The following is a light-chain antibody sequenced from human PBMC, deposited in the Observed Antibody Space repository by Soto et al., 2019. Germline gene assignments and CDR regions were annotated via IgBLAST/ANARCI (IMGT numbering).Light chain of an antibody. Sequence: EIVLTQSPATLSLSPGERATPSCRASQSVSSYLAWYQQKPGQAPRLLIYDASNRATGIPARFSGSGSGADFTLTISSLEPEDFAVYYCQQRSNWLMYTFGQGTKLEIK. CDR1: QSVSSY. V-gene: IGKV3-11*01. J-gene: IGKJ2*01. CDR2: DAS. CDR3: QQRSNWLMYT.